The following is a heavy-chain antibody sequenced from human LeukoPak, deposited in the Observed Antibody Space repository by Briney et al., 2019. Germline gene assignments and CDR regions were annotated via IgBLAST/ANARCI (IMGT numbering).Heavy chain of an antibody. CDR2: IIPILGIG. V-gene: IGHV1-69*04. CDR3: AREGPAYCSSTSCYELGFDP. CDR1: GGTFSSYT. Sequence: SVKVSFTSSGGTFSSYTISWVRLAPGQGLEWMGRIIPILGIGNYAQKYQGRVTITADKSKSTAYMELSSLRSEDTAVYYCAREGPAYCSSTSCYELGFDPWGQGTLVTVSS. D-gene: IGHD2-2*01. J-gene: IGHJ5*02.